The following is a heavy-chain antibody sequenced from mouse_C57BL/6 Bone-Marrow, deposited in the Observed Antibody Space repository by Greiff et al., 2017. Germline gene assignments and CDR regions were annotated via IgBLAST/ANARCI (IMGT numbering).Heavy chain of an antibody. CDR2: IYPRSGNT. D-gene: IGHD1-1*01. J-gene: IGHJ1*03. CDR1: GYTFTSYG. Sequence: QVQLQQSGAELARPGASVKLSCKASGYTFTSYGISWVKQRTGQGLEWIGEIYPRSGNTYYNEKFKGKATLTADKSSSTAYMELRSLTSEDSAVYVWATDYYGSSYWWDFDVWGTGTTVTVSS. CDR3: ATDYYGSSYWWDFDV. V-gene: IGHV1-81*01.